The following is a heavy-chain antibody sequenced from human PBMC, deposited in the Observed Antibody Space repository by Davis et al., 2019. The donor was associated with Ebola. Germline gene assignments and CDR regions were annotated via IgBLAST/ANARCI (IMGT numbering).Heavy chain of an antibody. J-gene: IGHJ4*02. CDR3: AGHGRRLVGYFDS. CDR1: GFTFDDYA. D-gene: IGHD2-2*01. Sequence: SLKISCAASGFTFDDYAMHWVRQAPGKGLEWVSGFSWNSAGIGYADSVKGRFTISRDNAKNSLYLQMNSLRPEDTAVYYCAGHGRRLVGYFDSWGQGTPVTVSS. V-gene: IGHV3-9*01. CDR2: FSWNSAGI.